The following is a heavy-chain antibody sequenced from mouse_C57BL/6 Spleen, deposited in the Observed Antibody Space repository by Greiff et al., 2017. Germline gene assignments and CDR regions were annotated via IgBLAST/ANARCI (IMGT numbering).Heavy chain of an antibody. CDR2: ISSGGDYI. J-gene: IGHJ4*01. V-gene: IGHV5-9-1*02. D-gene: IGHD2-5*01. CDR1: GFTFSSYA. CDR3: TRGSAYDSKYYYAMDY. Sequence: EVKLVESGEGLVKPGGSLKLSCAASGFTFSSYAMSWVRQTPEKRLEWVAYISSGGDYIYYADTVKGRFTISRDNARNTLYLQMSSLQSEDTAMYYCTRGSAYDSKYYYAMDYWGQGTSVTVSS.